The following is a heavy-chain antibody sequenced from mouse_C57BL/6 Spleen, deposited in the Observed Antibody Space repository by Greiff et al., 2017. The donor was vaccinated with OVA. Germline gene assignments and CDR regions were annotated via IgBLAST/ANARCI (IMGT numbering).Heavy chain of an antibody. J-gene: IGHJ4*01. CDR3: TRGVLGSYAMDY. D-gene: IGHD4-1*01. CDR1: GYTFTDYE. Sequence: QVQLQQSGAELVRPGASVTLSCKASGYTFTDYEMHWVKQTPVHGLEWIGAIDPETGGTAYNQKFKGKAILTADKSSSTAYMDLLSLTSEDSAVYYCTRGVLGSYAMDYWGQGTSVTVSS. V-gene: IGHV1-15*01. CDR2: IDPETGGT.